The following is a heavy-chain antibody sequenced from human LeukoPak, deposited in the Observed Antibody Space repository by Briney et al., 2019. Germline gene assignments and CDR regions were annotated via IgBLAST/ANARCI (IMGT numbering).Heavy chain of an antibody. CDR2: ISGSGGST. CDR1: GFTFSSYA. V-gene: IGHV3-23*01. J-gene: IGHJ6*03. CDR3: AKDPRSTIFGVVPWYYYYMDV. D-gene: IGHD3-3*01. Sequence: QPGRSLRLSWAAAGFTFSSYAMGWVRQAARGGMEWGSAISGSGGSTYYADSVKGRLTISRDNAKNPLYLQMNSLRAEDTAVYYCAKDPRSTIFGVVPWYYYYMDVWGKGTTVTVSS.